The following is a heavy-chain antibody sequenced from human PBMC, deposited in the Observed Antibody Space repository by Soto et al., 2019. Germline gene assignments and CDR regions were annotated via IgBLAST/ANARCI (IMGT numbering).Heavy chain of an antibody. CDR2: IYYSGST. J-gene: IGHJ5*02. CDR3: ARDYYGSGSYLWFDP. CDR1: GGSISSYY. Sequence: ASETLSLTCTVSGGSISSYYWSWIRQPPGKGLEWIGYIYYSGSTNYNPSLKSRVTISVDTSKNQFSLKLSSVTAADTAVYYCARDYYGSGSYLWFDPWGQGPLVTVSS. D-gene: IGHD3-10*01. V-gene: IGHV4-59*01.